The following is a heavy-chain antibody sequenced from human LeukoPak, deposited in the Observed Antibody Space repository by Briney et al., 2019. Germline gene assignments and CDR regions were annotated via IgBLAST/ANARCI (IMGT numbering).Heavy chain of an antibody. CDR1: GYTFTSYY. CDR3: GRDYHRYCTTGVCQNPLYYYMDV. D-gene: IGHD2-8*01. Sequence: ASVKVSCKASGYTFTSYYMHWVRQAPGQGLEWMGIINPSGGSTSYAQKFQGRVTMTGDMFTSTVYMELSSLRSEDTAVYYCGRDYHRYCTTGVCQNPLYYYMDVWGKGTTVTVSS. CDR2: INPSGGST. V-gene: IGHV1-46*01. J-gene: IGHJ6*03.